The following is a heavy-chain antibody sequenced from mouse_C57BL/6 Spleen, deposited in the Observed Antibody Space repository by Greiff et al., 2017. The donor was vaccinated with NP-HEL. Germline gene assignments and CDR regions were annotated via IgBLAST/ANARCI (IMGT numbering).Heavy chain of an antibody. J-gene: IGHJ2*01. V-gene: IGHV1-64*01. CDR2: IHPNSGST. CDR3: ARGYSNYVGYYFDY. CDR1: GYTFTSYW. D-gene: IGHD2-5*01. Sequence: QVQLQQPGAELVKPGASVKLSCKASGYTFTSYWMHWVKQRPGQGLEWIGMIHPNSGSTNYNEKFKSKATLTVDKSSSTAYMQLSSLTSEDSAVYYCARGYSNYVGYYFDYWGQGTTLTVSS.